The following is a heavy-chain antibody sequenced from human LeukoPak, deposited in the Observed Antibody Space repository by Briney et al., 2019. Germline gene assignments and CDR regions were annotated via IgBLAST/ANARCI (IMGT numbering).Heavy chain of an antibody. D-gene: IGHD6-13*01. V-gene: IGHV4-59*01. J-gene: IGHJ4*02. Sequence: SETLSLTCTVSGGSISSYYWSWIRQPPGKGLEWIGYIYYSGSTNYNPSLKSRVTISVDTSKDQFSLKLSSVTAADTAVYYCARGQYSSSWYDYWGQGTLVTVSS. CDR3: ARGQYSSSWYDY. CDR1: GGSISSYY. CDR2: IYYSGST.